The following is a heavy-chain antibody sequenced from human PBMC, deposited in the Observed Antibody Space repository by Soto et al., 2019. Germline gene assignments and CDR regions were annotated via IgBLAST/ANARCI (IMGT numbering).Heavy chain of an antibody. D-gene: IGHD6-19*01. J-gene: IGHJ4*02. CDR2: IYSGGST. V-gene: IGHV3-53*01. CDR1: GFTVSSNY. CDR3: AKFGYSSGWPNFDY. Sequence: PGGSLRLSCAASGFTVSSNYMRWVRQAPGKGLEWVSVIYSGGSTYYADSVKGRFTISRDNSKNTLYLQMNSLRAEDTAVYYCAKFGYSSGWPNFDYWGQGTLVTVSS.